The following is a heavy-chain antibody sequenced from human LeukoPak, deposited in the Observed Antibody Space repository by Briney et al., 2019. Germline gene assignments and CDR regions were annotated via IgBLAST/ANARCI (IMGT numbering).Heavy chain of an antibody. CDR2: INSGSSTI. V-gene: IGHV3-48*04. J-gene: IGHJ4*02. Sequence: GGSLRLSCAASGFTFSGYNMNWVRQAPGKGLEWVSYINSGSSTILYADSVKGRFTISRDNAKNPLYLQMSNLRAEDTAMYYCVREIGRPKTFYFDSWGRGTLVIVSS. CDR3: VREIGRPKTFYFDS. CDR1: GFTFSGYN.